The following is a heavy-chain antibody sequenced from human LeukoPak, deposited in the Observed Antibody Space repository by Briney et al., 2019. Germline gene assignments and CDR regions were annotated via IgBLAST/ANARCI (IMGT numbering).Heavy chain of an antibody. V-gene: IGHV3-13*01. CDR1: GFTFSRYD. Sequence: GGSLRLSCAASGFTFSRYDMHWVRQGTGKGLEWVSAIGLAGDTYYRGSVKGRFTISRDTATNSLYLQMNNLRVGDTAVYYCARDLYGVDVWGQGTTVTVSS. J-gene: IGHJ6*02. CDR3: ARDLYGVDV. CDR2: IGLAGDT.